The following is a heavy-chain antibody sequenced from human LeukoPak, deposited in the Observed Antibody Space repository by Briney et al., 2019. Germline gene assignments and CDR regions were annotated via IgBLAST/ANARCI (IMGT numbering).Heavy chain of an antibody. CDR1: GYTFTNYA. J-gene: IGHJ4*02. V-gene: IGHV1-3*03. CDR3: ARESGGSFDY. D-gene: IGHD1-26*01. Sequence: ASVKVSCKASGYTFTNYAMHWVRQAPGQRLEWMGWINAGNGNTKYSQELQGRVTITRDTSASTVYMELSSLRSEDMAVYYCARESGGSFDYWGQGTLVTVSS. CDR2: INAGNGNT.